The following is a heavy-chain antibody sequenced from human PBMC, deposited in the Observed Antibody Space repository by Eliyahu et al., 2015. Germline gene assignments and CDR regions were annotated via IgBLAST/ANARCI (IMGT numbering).Heavy chain of an antibody. J-gene: IGHJ4*02. CDR1: GFIFTXYG. Sequence: QVQLEQSGAEVKAPGASXKVXCKXXGFIFTXYGFRWVRQAPGQGLEWMGWISAHNGYTTYAQKLQGRITVTTDAFTSTAYMELRSLRSDDTAVYYCARDRDDVRYIMEYSDYWGQXTRVTVXX. CDR3: ARDRDDVRYIMEYSDY. D-gene: IGHD2/OR15-2a*01. V-gene: IGHV1-18*01. CDR2: ISAHNGYT.